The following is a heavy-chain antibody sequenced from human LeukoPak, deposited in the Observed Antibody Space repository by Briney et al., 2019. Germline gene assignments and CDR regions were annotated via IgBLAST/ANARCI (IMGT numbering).Heavy chain of an antibody. CDR2: ISHDGGNQ. CDR3: ARPYSSGWYGGFNF. CDR1: GFPFSSYG. Sequence: GGSLRLSCAASGFPFSSYGMHWVRQAPGKGLEWVAVISHDGGNQYYADSVKGRFTISRDNSKNTLYLQMNSLRAEDTAVYYCARPYSSGWYGGFNFWGQGTLVTVSS. J-gene: IGHJ4*02. V-gene: IGHV3-30*03. D-gene: IGHD6-19*01.